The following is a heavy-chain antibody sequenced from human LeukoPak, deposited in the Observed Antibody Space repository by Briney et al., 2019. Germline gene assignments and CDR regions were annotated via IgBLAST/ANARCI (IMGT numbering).Heavy chain of an antibody. V-gene: IGHV3-49*04. J-gene: IGHJ5*02. D-gene: IGHD1-7*01. CDR1: GFTFSRYA. CDR3: TRDHWNYEGYNWFDP. Sequence: GGSLRLSCAASGFTFSRYAMSWVRQAPGKGLEWVGFIRSKAYGGTTEYAASVKGIFTISRDDSKSIVYLQMNSLKTEDTAVYYCTRDHWNYEGYNWFDPWGQGTLVTVSS. CDR2: IRSKAYGGTT.